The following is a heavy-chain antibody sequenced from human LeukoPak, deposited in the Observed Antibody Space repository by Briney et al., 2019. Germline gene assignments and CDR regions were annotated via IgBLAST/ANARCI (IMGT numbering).Heavy chain of an antibody. D-gene: IGHD2-21*01. J-gene: IGHJ4*02. CDR3: ARVWQDYSGVDY. CDR2: TYYRSKWSN. V-gene: IGHV6-1*01. CDR1: GDSVSSNSAT. Sequence: SQTLSLTCVISGDSVSSNSATWDWIRQSPSRGLEWLGRTYYRSKWSNDYAVSVKSRITINPDTSKNQFSLQLNSVTPEDTAVYYCARVWQDYSGVDYWGQGTLVTVSS.